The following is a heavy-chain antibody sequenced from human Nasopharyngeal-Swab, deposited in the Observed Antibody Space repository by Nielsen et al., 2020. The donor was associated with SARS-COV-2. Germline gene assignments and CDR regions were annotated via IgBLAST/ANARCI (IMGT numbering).Heavy chain of an antibody. J-gene: IGHJ3*02. V-gene: IGHV1-69*04. Sequence: SVQVSCNAAGGTISSSAISWVRHAPGQGLEWMGRILPIIGIANYAQKFQGRVTITADKSTSTAYMELSSLRSEDTAVYYCARVKGATVVTPNIFAFDIWGQGTMVTVSS. CDR2: ILPIIGIA. D-gene: IGHD4-23*01. CDR1: GGTISSSA. CDR3: ARVKGATVVTPNIFAFDI.